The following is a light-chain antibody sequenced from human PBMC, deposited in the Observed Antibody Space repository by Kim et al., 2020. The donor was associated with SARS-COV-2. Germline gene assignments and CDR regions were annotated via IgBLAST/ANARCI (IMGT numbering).Light chain of an antibody. Sequence: SVNLTCTLNRGHSYNDIAWHQQQPGMGPRFLMKLKSDGSHSKGDGIPDRFSGSSSGSDRYLIISGLQSEDEAEYYCQTWDTAIVVFGGGTKLTVL. CDR2: LKSDGSH. V-gene: IGLV4-69*02. CDR3: QTWDTAIVV. J-gene: IGLJ2*01. CDR1: RGHSYND.